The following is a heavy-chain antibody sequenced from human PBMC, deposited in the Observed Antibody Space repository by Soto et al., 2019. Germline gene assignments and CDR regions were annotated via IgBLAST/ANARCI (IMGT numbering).Heavy chain of an antibody. J-gene: IGHJ4*02. CDR2: ISFNGKNT. D-gene: IGHD3-16*01. CDR3: ADIGGYDSVGGAY. Sequence: GGSLRLSCAASGFTLSSHGIHWVRQAPGKGLEWVTFISFNGKNTDYADSVKGRFTVSRDNSRNTLYLQMNSLRAEDTAVYYCADIGGYDSVGGAYWGQGALVTVSS. CDR1: GFTLSSHG. V-gene: IGHV3-33*05.